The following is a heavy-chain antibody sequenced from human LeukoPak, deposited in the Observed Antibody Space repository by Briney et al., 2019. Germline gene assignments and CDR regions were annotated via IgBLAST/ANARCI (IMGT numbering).Heavy chain of an antibody. Sequence: GESLKISCKGSGYSFTSYWIGWVRQMPGKGLEWMGIIYPGDSDTRYSPSFQGQVTISADKSISTAYLQWSSLKASDTAMYYCARRSAGPDNYYYSYMDVWGKGTTVTVSS. V-gene: IGHV5-51*01. CDR2: IYPGDSDT. CDR1: GYSFTSYW. D-gene: IGHD6-19*01. CDR3: ARRSAGPDNYYYSYMDV. J-gene: IGHJ6*03.